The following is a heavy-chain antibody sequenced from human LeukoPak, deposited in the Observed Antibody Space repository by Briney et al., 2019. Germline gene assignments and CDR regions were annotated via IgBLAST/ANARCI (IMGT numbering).Heavy chain of an antibody. CDR1: GGSFSGYY. CDR3: ARGLTYYDILTGYYG. J-gene: IGHJ4*02. CDR2: INHSGST. V-gene: IGHV4-34*01. Sequence: SETLSLTCAVYGGSFSGYYWSWIRQPPGKGLEWIGEINHSGSTNYNPSLKSRVTISVNTSKNQFSLKLSSVTAADTAVYYCARGLTYYDILTGYYGWGQGTLVTVSS. D-gene: IGHD3-9*01.